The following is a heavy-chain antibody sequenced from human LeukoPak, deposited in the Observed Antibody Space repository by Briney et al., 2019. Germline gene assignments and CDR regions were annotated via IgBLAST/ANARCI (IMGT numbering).Heavy chain of an antibody. D-gene: IGHD6-19*01. CDR1: GFTFDDYA. V-gene: IGHV3-9*01. CDR3: AKDIGSSGWYLDPAYFDY. J-gene: IGHJ4*02. CDR2: ISWNSGSI. Sequence: PGRSLRLSCAASGFTFDDYAMHWVRQAPGKGLEWVSGISWNSGSIGYADSVKGRFTISRDNAKNSLYLQMNSLRPEDTALYYCAKDIGSSGWYLDPAYFDYWGQGTLVTVSS.